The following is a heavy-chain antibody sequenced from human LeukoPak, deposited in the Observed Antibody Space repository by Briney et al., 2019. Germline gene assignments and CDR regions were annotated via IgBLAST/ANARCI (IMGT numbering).Heavy chain of an antibody. J-gene: IGHJ4*02. CDR2: IRYDGSNK. Sequence: GGSLRLSCAASGFTFSSYGMHWVRQAPGKGLERVAFIRYDGSNKYYADSVKGRFTISRDNSKNTLYLQMNSLRAEDTAVYYCAKDSVWFGEWGYYFDYWGQGTLVTVSS. V-gene: IGHV3-30*02. CDR3: AKDSVWFGEWGYYFDY. CDR1: GFTFSSYG. D-gene: IGHD3-10*01.